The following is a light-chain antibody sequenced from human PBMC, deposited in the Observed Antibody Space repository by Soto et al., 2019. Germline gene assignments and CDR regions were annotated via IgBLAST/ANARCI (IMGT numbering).Light chain of an antibody. J-gene: IGLJ2*01. CDR2: EVS. CDR1: SSDVGGYNY. Sequence: QPALTQPASVFGSPGQSITISCTGTSSDVGGYNYVSWYQHHPGKAPKLMIYEVSNRPSGISSRFSGSKSGNTASLTISGLQAEDEAHYYCCSFTTSTSWIFGGGTKVTVL. V-gene: IGLV2-14*01. CDR3: CSFTTSTSWI.